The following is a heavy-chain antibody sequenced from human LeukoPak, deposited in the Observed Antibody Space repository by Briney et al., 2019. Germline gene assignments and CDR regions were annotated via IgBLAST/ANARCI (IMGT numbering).Heavy chain of an antibody. D-gene: IGHD2-8*02. CDR1: GFTFHNYW. CDR2: IKQDGTEK. CDR3: ARDHGFCTEDSCPDHGVDY. Sequence: GGSLGLSCAASGFTFHNYWMSWVRHAPGKGMQWVANIKQDGTEKNYVDFVKGRFSISRDNAQKSLFRELKNVTVEDTAVYYCARDHGFCTEDSCPDHGVDYWGQGTRVSVSS. V-gene: IGHV3-7*01. J-gene: IGHJ4*02.